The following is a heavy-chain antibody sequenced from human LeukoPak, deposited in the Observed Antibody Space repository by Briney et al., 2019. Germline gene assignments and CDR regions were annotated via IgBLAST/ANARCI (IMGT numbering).Heavy chain of an antibody. D-gene: IGHD4-17*01. V-gene: IGHV1-69*01. CDR2: IIPIFGTA. Sequence: ASVKVSCKASGGTFSSYAISWVRQAPGQGLEWMGGIIPIFGTANYAQKFQGRDTITADESTSTAYMELSSLRSEDTAVYYCARDHYGDYLPYMDVWGKGTTVTVSS. CDR3: ARDHYGDYLPYMDV. CDR1: GGTFSSYA. J-gene: IGHJ6*03.